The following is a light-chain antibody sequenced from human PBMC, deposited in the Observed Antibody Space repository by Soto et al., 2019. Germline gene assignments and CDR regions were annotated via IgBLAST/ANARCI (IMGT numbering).Light chain of an antibody. CDR3: QQYGSSPIT. CDR2: GAS. V-gene: IGKV3-20*01. J-gene: IGKJ5*01. CDR1: HSVNSH. Sequence: MMMTQSPATLSVSPGERVTLSCRTSHSVNSHVAWYQQKPGQAPRPLLYGASTRATGIPVRFSGSGSETDFTLTISRLEPEDFALYYCQQYGSSPITFGQGTRLEIK.